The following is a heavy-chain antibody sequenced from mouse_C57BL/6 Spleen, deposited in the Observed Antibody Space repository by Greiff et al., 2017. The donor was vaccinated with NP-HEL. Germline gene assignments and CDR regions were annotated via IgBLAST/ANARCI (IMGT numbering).Heavy chain of an antibody. CDR3: ARFTTVVGSNFDY. CDR2: IHPNSGST. Sequence: VQLQQPGAELVKPGASVKLSCKASGYTFTRYWMHWVKQRPGQGLEWIGMIHPNSGSTNYNEKFKSKATLTVDKSSSTAYMQLSSLTSEDSAVYYCARFTTVVGSNFDYWGQGTTLTVSS. J-gene: IGHJ2*01. V-gene: IGHV1-64*01. D-gene: IGHD1-1*01. CDR1: GYTFTRYW.